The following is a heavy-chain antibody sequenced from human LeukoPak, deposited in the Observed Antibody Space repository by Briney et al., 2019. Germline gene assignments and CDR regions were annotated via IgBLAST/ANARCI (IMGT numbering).Heavy chain of an antibody. V-gene: IGHV4-34*01. CDR2: INHSGST. CDR1: GGSFSGYY. D-gene: IGHD5-18*01. J-gene: IGHJ4*02. CDR3: ARGGGYSYEIDY. Sequence: SGTLSLTCAVYGGSFSGYYWSWIRQPPGKGLEWIGEINHSGSTNYNPSLKSRVTISVDTSKNQFSLKLSSVTAADTAVYYCARGGGYSYEIDYWGQGTLVTVSS.